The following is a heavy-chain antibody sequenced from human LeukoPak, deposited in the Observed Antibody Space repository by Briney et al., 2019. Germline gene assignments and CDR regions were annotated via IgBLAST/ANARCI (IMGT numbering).Heavy chain of an antibody. J-gene: IGHJ4*02. CDR3: AKDVAFNWGPPLDY. D-gene: IGHD7-27*01. CDR1: GFTFSDYY. V-gene: IGHV3-11*05. Sequence: GGSLRLSCAASGFTFSDYYMSWIRQAPGKGLEWVSSISSSSSYIYYADSVKGRFTISRDNAKNSLYLQMNSLRAEDTAVYYCAKDVAFNWGPPLDYWGQGTLVTVSS. CDR2: ISSSSSYI.